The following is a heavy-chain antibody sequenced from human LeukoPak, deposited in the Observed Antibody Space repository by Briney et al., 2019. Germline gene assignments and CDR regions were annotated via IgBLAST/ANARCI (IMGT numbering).Heavy chain of an antibody. J-gene: IGHJ1*01. CDR1: GYNFSSYG. CDR3: ARPIATAGIWAWYFEH. CDR2: VSGYNGDT. D-gene: IGHD6-13*01. V-gene: IGHV1-18*01. Sequence: ASVKVSCKASGYNFSSYGISWVRQAPGQGLEWMGWVSGYNGDTDYEQNFQGRVTMTADTSTSTVYLELTSLTSDDTAVYYCARPIATAGIWAWYFEHWGQGTLVTVSS.